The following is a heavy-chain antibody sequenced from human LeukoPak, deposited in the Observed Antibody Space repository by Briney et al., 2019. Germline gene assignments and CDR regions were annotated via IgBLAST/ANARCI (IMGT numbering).Heavy chain of an antibody. V-gene: IGHV5-51*01. J-gene: IGHJ3*02. CDR1: GYKFTSYW. Sequence: GESLKISCKASGYKFTSYWIAWVRQMPGHGLEWMGSLYPLDFDKTYSPSFQGQVTMSADTSISTAYLQWSSLKASDTAMYYCARIVGSSSYVSAFDIWGQGTMVTVSS. CDR2: LYPLDFDK. D-gene: IGHD6-13*01. CDR3: ARIVGSSSYVSAFDI.